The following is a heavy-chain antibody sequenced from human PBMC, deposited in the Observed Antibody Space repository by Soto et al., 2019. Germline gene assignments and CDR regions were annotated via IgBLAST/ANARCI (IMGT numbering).Heavy chain of an antibody. Sequence: QVQLVESGGGVVQPGRSLRLSCAASGFTFSSYGMHWVRQAPGKGLEWVAVISYDGSNKYYADSVKGRFTISRDNSKNTLYLQMNSLRAEDTAVYYCAKERWLQEPLDYWGQGTLVTVSS. D-gene: IGHD5-12*01. CDR3: AKERWLQEPLDY. CDR1: GFTFSSYG. J-gene: IGHJ4*02. V-gene: IGHV3-30*18. CDR2: ISYDGSNK.